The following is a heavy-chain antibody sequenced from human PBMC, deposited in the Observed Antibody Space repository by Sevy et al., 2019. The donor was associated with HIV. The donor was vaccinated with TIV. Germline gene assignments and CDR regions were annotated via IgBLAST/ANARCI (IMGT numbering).Heavy chain of an antibody. V-gene: IGHV4-31*03. J-gene: IGHJ6*02. CDR1: GGSIRSGGYY. Sequence: SETLSLTCTVSGGSIRSGGYYWTWIRQHPGKGLEWIGYIYYSGTTYYNPSLKSRVTISVDTSKNQFSLKLSSVTAADTAVYYCARWHDFWSGYYTGYYYGMDVWGQGTTVTVSS. D-gene: IGHD3-3*01. CDR2: IYYSGTT. CDR3: ARWHDFWSGYYTGYYYGMDV.